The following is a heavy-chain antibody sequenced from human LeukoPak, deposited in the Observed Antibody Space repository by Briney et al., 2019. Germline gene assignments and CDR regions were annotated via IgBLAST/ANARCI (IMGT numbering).Heavy chain of an antibody. CDR3: ARGVPGSY. Sequence: SETLSLTCAVYGGSFSGYYWSWIRQPPGKGLEWIGEINHSGGTNYNPSLKSRVTISVDTSKNQFSLKLSSVTAADTAVYYCARGVPGSYWGQGTLVTVSS. CDR2: INHSGGT. V-gene: IGHV4-34*01. J-gene: IGHJ4*02. D-gene: IGHD2-15*01. CDR1: GGSFSGYY.